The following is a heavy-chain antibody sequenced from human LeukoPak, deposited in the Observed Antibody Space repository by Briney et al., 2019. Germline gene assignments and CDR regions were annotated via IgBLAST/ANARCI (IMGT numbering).Heavy chain of an antibody. D-gene: IGHD3-22*01. V-gene: IGHV1-2*02. J-gene: IGHJ4*02. CDR3: TRGSYYDSSGYSGVRLFDY. Sequence: ASVRVSCKASGYTLTDYYIHGVRQAPGQGLEWMGWSNPNSGGTNYAQKFQGRVTMTSDTSISTAYMELSRLRSDDTALYYCTRGSYYDSSGYSGVRLFDYWGQGTPVTVPS. CDR1: GYTLTDYY. CDR2: SNPNSGGT.